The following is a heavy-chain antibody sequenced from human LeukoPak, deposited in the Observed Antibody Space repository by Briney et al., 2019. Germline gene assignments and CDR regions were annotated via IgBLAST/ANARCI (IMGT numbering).Heavy chain of an antibody. CDR1: GGTFSSYA. Sequence: SEKVSCKASGGTFSSYAISWVRQAPGQGLEWMGGIIPIFGTANYAQKFQGRVTITADESTSTAYMELSSLRSEDTAVYYCARLRGRGYDPSFDYWGQGTLVTVSS. D-gene: IGHD5-12*01. CDR2: IIPIFGTA. CDR3: ARLRGRGYDPSFDY. V-gene: IGHV1-69*13. J-gene: IGHJ4*02.